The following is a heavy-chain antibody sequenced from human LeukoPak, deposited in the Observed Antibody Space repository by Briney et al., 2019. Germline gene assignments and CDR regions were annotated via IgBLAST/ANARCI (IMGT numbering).Heavy chain of an antibody. Sequence: GASVKVSCKASGGTFSSYAISWVRQAPGQGLEWMGGIIPIFGTANYAQKFQGRVTITADESTSTAYMELSSLRSEDTAVYYCARTGAHSSSWYNWFDPWGQGTLFTVSS. D-gene: IGHD6-13*01. CDR2: IIPIFGTA. CDR3: ARTGAHSSSWYNWFDP. V-gene: IGHV1-69*01. J-gene: IGHJ5*02. CDR1: GGTFSSYA.